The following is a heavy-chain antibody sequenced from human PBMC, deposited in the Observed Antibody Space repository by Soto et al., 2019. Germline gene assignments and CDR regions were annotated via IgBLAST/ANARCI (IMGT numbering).Heavy chain of an antibody. Sequence: EVQLVESGGGLVQPGGSLGLSCSASGFTFRVYSMNWVRQAPGKGLEWVSYITSDERTIHYADSVKGRFTISRDNAKNSVYLQMTSLRDEGTAVYYCARSVEGHFDFWGQGILVTVSS. D-gene: IGHD6-19*01. CDR2: ITSDERTI. V-gene: IGHV3-48*02. J-gene: IGHJ4*01. CDR3: ARSVEGHFDF. CDR1: GFTFRVYS.